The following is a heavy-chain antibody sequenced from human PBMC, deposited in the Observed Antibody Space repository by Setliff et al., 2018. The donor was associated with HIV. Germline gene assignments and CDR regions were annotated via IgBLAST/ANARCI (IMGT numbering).Heavy chain of an antibody. CDR3: ARGRIAEAFDI. CDR2: ITGSSDII. V-gene: IGHV3-48*01. J-gene: IGHJ3*02. Sequence: HPGGSLRLSCAASGFTFSTYPMNWVRQAPGKGLEWVSYITGSSDIIHYADSVKGRFTISRDNSKNTLYLQMNSLRAEDTAVYYCARGRIAEAFDIWGQGTMVTVSS. CDR1: GFTFSTYP. D-gene: IGHD2-15*01.